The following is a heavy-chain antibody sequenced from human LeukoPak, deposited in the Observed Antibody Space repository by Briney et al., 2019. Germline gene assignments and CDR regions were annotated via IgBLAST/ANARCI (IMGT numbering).Heavy chain of an antibody. CDR2: INHSGST. Sequence: SETLSLTCAVYGGSFSGYYWSWIRQPPGKGLEWIGEINHSGSTNYNPSLKSRVTISVDTSKNQFSLKLSPVTAADTAVYYCARGPIVVVPAAMWHYNWFDPWGQGTLVTVSS. V-gene: IGHV4-34*01. CDR1: GGSFSGYY. J-gene: IGHJ5*02. D-gene: IGHD2-2*01. CDR3: ARGPIVVVPAAMWHYNWFDP.